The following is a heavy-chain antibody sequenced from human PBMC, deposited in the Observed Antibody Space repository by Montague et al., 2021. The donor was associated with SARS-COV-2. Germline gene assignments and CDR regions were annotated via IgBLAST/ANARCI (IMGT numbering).Heavy chain of an antibody. CDR3: AGQDGMSTLIPASLDH. CDR2: IYFSGNT. D-gene: IGHD5-24*01. Sequence: SETLSLTCTVSGGSIRSSDHYWGWIRQPPGKGLEWIGSIYFSGNTYYNPSLQSRVTISVDTSKNQFSLRLRSVTAAAMAVYYCAGQDGMSTLIPASLDHWGQGTLVTVSS. V-gene: IGHV4-39*01. J-gene: IGHJ4*02. CDR1: GGSIRSSDHY.